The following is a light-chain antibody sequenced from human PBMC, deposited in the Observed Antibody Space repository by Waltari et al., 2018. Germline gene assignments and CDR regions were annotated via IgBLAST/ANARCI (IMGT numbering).Light chain of an antibody. CDR3: AAWDASLSGWV. CDR2: RNN. CDR1: SSNIGSNY. J-gene: IGLJ3*02. V-gene: IGLV1-47*01. Sequence: QSVLTQPPSASGTPGQRVTISCSGSSSNIGSNYVYWYQQLPGTAPKLLIYRNNPRPSGVPDRFSGSKSGTSASLAISGLRSEDEADYYCAAWDASLSGWVFGGGTKLTVL.